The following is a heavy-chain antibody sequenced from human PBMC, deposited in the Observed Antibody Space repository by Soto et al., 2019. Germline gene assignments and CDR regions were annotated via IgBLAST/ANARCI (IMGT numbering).Heavy chain of an antibody. V-gene: IGHV3-30-3*01. CDR3: ARGGIAAAGRELQGMDV. Sequence: QVQLVESGGGVVQPGRSLRLSCAASGFTFSSYAMHWVRQAPGKGLEWVAVISYDGSNKYYADSVKGRFTISRDNSKNTLYLQMNSLRAEDTAVYYCARGGIAAAGRELQGMDVWGQGTTVTVSS. CDR1: GFTFSSYA. CDR2: ISYDGSNK. J-gene: IGHJ6*02. D-gene: IGHD6-13*01.